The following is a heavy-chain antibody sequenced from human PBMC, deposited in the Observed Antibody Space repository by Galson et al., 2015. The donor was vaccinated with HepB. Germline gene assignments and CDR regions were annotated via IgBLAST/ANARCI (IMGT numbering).Heavy chain of an antibody. CDR3: ALAESGDFRSYNWFDP. J-gene: IGHJ5*02. Sequence: QSGAEVKKPGETLKISCKGSGYSFTSYWIGWVRQMPGKGLEWMGIIYPGDSDTRYSPSFQGQVTISADKSISTAYLQWSSLKASDTAMYYCALAESGDFRSYNWFDPWGQGTLVTVSS. V-gene: IGHV5-51*03. D-gene: IGHD3-3*01. CDR2: IYPGDSDT. CDR1: GYSFTSYW.